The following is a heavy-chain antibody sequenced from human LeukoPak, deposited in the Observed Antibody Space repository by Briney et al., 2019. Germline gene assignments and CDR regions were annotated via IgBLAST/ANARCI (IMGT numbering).Heavy chain of an antibody. CDR1: GFTFSSYG. V-gene: IGHV3-33*01. J-gene: IGHJ4*02. Sequence: PGRSLRLSCAASGFTFSSYGMHWVRQAPGKGLEWVAVIWYDGSNKYYADSVKGRFTISRDNSKNTLYLQMNSLRVEDTAVYYCARDLLLWFGELSSAIDYWGQGTLVTVSS. CDR2: IWYDGSNK. CDR3: ARDLLLWFGELSSAIDY. D-gene: IGHD3-10*01.